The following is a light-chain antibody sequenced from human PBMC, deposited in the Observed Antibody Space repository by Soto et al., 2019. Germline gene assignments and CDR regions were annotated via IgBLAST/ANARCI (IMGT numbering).Light chain of an antibody. Sequence: EFVLTQSPGTLSLSPGERVTLSCRASQTVRNNYLAWYQQKPGQAPRLLIYDASSRATGIPDRFSGGGSGTDFTLTISSLEPEDFAVYYCQQRSNWPPITFGQGTRLEIK. V-gene: IGKV3D-20*02. CDR1: QTVRNNY. CDR3: QQRSNWPPIT. J-gene: IGKJ5*01. CDR2: DAS.